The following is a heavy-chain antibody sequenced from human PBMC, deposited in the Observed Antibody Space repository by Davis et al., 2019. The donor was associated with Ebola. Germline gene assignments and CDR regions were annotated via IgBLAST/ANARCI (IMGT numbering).Heavy chain of an antibody. D-gene: IGHD2-21*01. Sequence: PSETLSLTCTVSGGSISSYYWGWIRQPPGKGLEWIGSIYYSGSTYYNPSLKSRVTISIDMSKTQFSLNLRSVTAADTAVYYCADLLKNCFDPWGQGTLVTVSS. V-gene: IGHV4-39*07. CDR3: ADLLKNCFDP. CDR1: GGSISSYY. J-gene: IGHJ5*01. CDR2: IYYSGST.